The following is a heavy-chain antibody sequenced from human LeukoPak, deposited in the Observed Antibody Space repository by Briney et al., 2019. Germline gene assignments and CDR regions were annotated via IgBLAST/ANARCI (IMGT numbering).Heavy chain of an antibody. J-gene: IGHJ4*02. D-gene: IGHD3-22*01. Sequence: GGSLRLSCAASGFTFSSYAMHWVRQAPGEGLEYVSAISSNGGSTYYANSVKGIFTISRDNYKNTLYLQMGSLRAEDMAVYYWAKDSSADDSSGYSYYFDYWGQGTLVTVSS. CDR3: AKDSSADDSSGYSYYFDY. CDR1: GFTFSSYA. V-gene: IGHV3-64*01. CDR2: ISSNGGST.